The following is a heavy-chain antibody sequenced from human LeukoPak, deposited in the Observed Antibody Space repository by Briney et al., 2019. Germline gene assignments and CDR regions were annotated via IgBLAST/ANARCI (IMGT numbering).Heavy chain of an antibody. D-gene: IGHD2-21*01. CDR2: ISSGYYT. CDR1: GFTFSDYY. V-gene: IGHV3-11*05. CDR3: ARVADTHIFDY. J-gene: IGHJ4*02. Sequence: GGSLRLSCAASGFTFSDYYMIWIRQAPGKGLEWVSYISSGYYTYYADSVKGRFTISRDNSRNTLYLQMNSLRAEDTALYYCARVADTHIFDYWGQGTLVTVSS.